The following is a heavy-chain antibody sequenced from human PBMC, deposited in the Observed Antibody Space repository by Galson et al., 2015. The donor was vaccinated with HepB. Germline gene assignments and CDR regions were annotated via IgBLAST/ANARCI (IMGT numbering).Heavy chain of an antibody. D-gene: IGHD2-2*01. J-gene: IGHJ3*02. CDR2: INPSGGST. Sequence: SVKVSCKASGYTFTNYYLHWVRQAPGQGLEWMGIINPSGGSTNYAQNFQGRVTMTRDTSTSTVYMKLSSLRSGDTAVYYCARRHQEAFDIWGQGTIVTVSS. CDR3: ARRHQEAFDI. V-gene: IGHV1-46*01. CDR1: GYTFTNYY.